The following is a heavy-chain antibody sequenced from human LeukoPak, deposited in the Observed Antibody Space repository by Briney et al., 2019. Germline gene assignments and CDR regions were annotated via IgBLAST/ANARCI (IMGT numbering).Heavy chain of an antibody. J-gene: IGHJ6*02. D-gene: IGHD4-17*01. CDR3: AREDPQTTVPEGMDV. CDR1: GGSISYYY. V-gene: IGHV4-59*01. CDR2: IYYSGTT. Sequence: SETLSLTCTVSGGSISYYYWSWIRQSPGKGLEWIGYIYYSGTTNYNPSLKSRVTISVDTSKNQFSLQLWSVTAADTAVYYCAREDPQTTVPEGMDVWGQGTTVTVSS.